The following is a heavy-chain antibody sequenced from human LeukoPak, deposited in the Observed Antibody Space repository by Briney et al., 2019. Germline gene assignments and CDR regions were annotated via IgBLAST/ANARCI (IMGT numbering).Heavy chain of an antibody. Sequence: PSETLSLTCTVSGGSISSGGYYWSWIRQHPGKGLEWIGYIYYSGSTYYNPSLKSRVTISVDTSKNQFSLKLSSVTAADTAVYFCAGSGGGYDFWSGFYMGFDYWGQGTLVTVSS. CDR2: IYYSGST. V-gene: IGHV4-31*03. CDR1: GGSISSGGYY. D-gene: IGHD3-3*01. J-gene: IGHJ4*02. CDR3: AGSGGGYDFWSGFYMGFDY.